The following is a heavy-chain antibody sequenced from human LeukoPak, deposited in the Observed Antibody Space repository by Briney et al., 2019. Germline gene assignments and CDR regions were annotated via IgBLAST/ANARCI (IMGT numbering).Heavy chain of an antibody. Sequence: GGSLRLSCAASGFTFSSYAMSWVRQAPGKGLEWASAISGSGGSTYYADSVKGRFTISRDNSKNTLYLQMNSLRAEDTAVYYCAKLPGGVPTLPFDYWGQGTLVTVSS. CDR2: ISGSGGST. CDR1: GFTFSSYA. V-gene: IGHV3-23*01. CDR3: AKLPGGVPTLPFDY. D-gene: IGHD3-16*01. J-gene: IGHJ4*02.